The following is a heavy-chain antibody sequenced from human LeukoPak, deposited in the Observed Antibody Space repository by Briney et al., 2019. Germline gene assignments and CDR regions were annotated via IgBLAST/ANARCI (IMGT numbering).Heavy chain of an antibody. Sequence: ADSVKGRFTISRDNAKNSLYLQMNSLRAEDTAVYYCARGGVDYWGQGTLVTVSS. CDR3: ARGGVDY. J-gene: IGHJ4*02. V-gene: IGHV3-20*03.